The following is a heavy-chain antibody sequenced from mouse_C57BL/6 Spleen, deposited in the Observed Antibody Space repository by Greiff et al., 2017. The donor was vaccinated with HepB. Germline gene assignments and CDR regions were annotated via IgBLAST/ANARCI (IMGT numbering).Heavy chain of an antibody. CDR3: ARNRVYYGNPLYFDY. D-gene: IGHD2-1*01. CDR1: GFSLTSYG. V-gene: IGHV2-2*01. CDR2: IWSGGST. J-gene: IGHJ2*01. Sequence: VQGVESGPGLVQPSQSLSITCTVSGFSLTSYGVHWVRQSPGKGLEWLGVIWSGGSTDYNAAFISRLSISKDNSKSQVFFKMNSLQADDTAIYYCARNRVYYGNPLYFDYWGQGTTLTVSS.